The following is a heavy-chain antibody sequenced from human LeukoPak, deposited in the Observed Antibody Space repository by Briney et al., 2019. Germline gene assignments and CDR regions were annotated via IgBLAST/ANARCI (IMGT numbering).Heavy chain of an antibody. CDR3: ARVSGTIQIWPQPFGDGMDV. CDR2: ISGSGRNT. Sequence: QTGGSLRLSCAASRFTFSSYVMSWVRRAPGKGLECVSAISGSGRNTYYADSVKGRFTISRDNSKNTLYLQMNSLGAEDTAVYYCARVSGTIQIWPQPFGDGMDVWGQGTTVTVSS. CDR1: RFTFSSYV. V-gene: IGHV3-23*01. D-gene: IGHD5-18*01. J-gene: IGHJ6*02.